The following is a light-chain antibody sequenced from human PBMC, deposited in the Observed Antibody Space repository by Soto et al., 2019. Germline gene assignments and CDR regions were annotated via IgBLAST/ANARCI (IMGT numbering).Light chain of an antibody. Sequence: EIVLTQSPGTLSLSPGERATLSCRASQTVLNNYLTWYQQKPGQAPRRLIFGASFRATGIPDRFSGSGSGTDFTLPISRLEPEDFAVYYCQQYSSSPTTFGQGTKVEIK. CDR1: QTVLNNY. V-gene: IGKV3-20*01. CDR2: GAS. J-gene: IGKJ1*01. CDR3: QQYSSSPTT.